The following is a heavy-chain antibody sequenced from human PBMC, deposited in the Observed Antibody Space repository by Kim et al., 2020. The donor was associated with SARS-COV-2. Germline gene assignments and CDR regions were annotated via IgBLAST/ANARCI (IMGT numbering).Heavy chain of an antibody. Sequence: SVKVSCKASGGTFSSYAISWVRQAPGQGLEWMGGIIPIFGTANYAQKFQGRVTITADESTSTAYMELSSLRSEDTAVYYCARAFRRSYDYYGSGSYYNGLDYWGQGTLVTVSS. D-gene: IGHD3-10*01. CDR1: GGTFSSYA. CDR3: ARAFRRSYDYYGSGSYYNGLDY. CDR2: IIPIFGTA. V-gene: IGHV1-69*13. J-gene: IGHJ4*02.